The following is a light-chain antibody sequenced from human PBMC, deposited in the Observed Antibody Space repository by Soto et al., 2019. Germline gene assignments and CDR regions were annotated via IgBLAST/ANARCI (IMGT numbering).Light chain of an antibody. CDR1: QSVSFW. J-gene: IGKJ1*01. V-gene: IGKV1-5*03. CDR3: QQYQTFWT. CDR2: KAS. Sequence: IHLTQSPSSLSSSLCDRVTITCRASQSVSFWLAWYQQKPGKAPKLLIYKASTLESGVPSRFSGGGFGTEFTLTISSLQPDDYATYYCQQYQTFWTFGQGTKVE.